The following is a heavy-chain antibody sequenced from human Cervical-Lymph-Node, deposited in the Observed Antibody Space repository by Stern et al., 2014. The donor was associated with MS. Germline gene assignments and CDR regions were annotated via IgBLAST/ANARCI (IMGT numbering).Heavy chain of an antibody. D-gene: IGHD6-13*01. CDR2: IYPGDSDT. Sequence: VQLVQYGAEVKKPGESLKISCKGSGYRFTNSWIGWVRQMPGKGLEWMGIIYPGDSDTSNSPSFPGQVTMSADKSITTAYLQWSSLKASDSAMYYCARRRLAAAGDAFDIWGQGTMVTVSS. J-gene: IGHJ3*02. CDR3: ARRRLAAAGDAFDI. CDR1: GYRFTNSW. V-gene: IGHV5-51*01.